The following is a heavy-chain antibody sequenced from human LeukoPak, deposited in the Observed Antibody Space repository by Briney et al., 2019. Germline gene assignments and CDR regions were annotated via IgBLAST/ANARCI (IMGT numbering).Heavy chain of an antibody. CDR3: ARGSGRPNSYYYHMDV. CDR2: ISAYNGHT. Sequence: ASVKVSCKASGYTFTSYGINWVRQAPGQGLEWMGWISAYNGHTNYAQKLQGRVTVSTDTSTSTAYMELRSLRSDDTAVYYCARGSGRPNSYYYHMDVWGKGTTVTISS. J-gene: IGHJ6*03. D-gene: IGHD3-10*01. V-gene: IGHV1-18*01. CDR1: GYTFTSYG.